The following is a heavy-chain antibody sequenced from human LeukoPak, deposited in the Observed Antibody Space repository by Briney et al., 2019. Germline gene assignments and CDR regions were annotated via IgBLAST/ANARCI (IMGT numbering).Heavy chain of an antibody. J-gene: IGHJ4*02. D-gene: IGHD5-24*01. CDR3: ARGAMATTPFFDY. Sequence: SETLSLTCTVSGGSISSYYWSWIRQPPGKGLEWIGYIYYSGSTNYNPSLKSRVTMSLDTSRNQFSLKLTSLTAADTAVYYCARGAMATTPFFDYWGQGTLVSVSS. V-gene: IGHV4-59*01. CDR1: GGSISSYY. CDR2: IYYSGST.